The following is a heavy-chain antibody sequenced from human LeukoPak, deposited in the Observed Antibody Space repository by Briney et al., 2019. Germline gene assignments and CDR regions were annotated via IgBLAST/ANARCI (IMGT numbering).Heavy chain of an antibody. Sequence: SETLSLTCTVSGGSISRDYWSWIRQPPGKGLEWIGRIYTSGSTNYNPSLKSRVTISVDTSKNQFSLKLSSVTAADTAVYYCAREGSRGYSSSWYDAFDIWGQGTMVTVSS. V-gene: IGHV4-4*08. CDR3: AREGSRGYSSSWYDAFDI. J-gene: IGHJ3*02. CDR1: GGSISRDY. D-gene: IGHD6-13*01. CDR2: IYTSGST.